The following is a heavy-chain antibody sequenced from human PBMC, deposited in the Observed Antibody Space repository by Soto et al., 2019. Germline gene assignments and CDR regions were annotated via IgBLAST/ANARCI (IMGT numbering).Heavy chain of an antibody. V-gene: IGHV1-2*02. CDR2: INPNSGAT. D-gene: IGHD4-17*01. Sequence: ASVKVSCKASGYPFSGYYIHWVRQAPGQGPEWMGWINPNSGATNYAQKFQGRVTMTRDTSISTAHMEVMRLRSDDTAVYYCARDLRCGSATCSNRMEVTNTALAFWGQGALVTVSS. J-gene: IGHJ4*02. CDR1: GYPFSGYY. CDR3: ARDLRCGSATCSNRMEVTNTALAF.